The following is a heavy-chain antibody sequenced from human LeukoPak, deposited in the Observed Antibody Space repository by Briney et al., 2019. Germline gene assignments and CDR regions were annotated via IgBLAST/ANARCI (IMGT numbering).Heavy chain of an antibody. J-gene: IGHJ4*02. Sequence: GGSLRLSCEASGFSFSSYATSWVRQAPGKGRVWGLGFSGSGGPTFFAGSVKGRFTISRDMSKHTLYLQMSSLRAGDTAVYYCARDLYADVWSGSVFDYWGRGTLVTVSS. V-gene: IGHV3-23*01. D-gene: IGHD3-3*01. CDR3: ARDLYADVWSGSVFDY. CDR1: GFSFSSYA. CDR2: FSGSGGPT.